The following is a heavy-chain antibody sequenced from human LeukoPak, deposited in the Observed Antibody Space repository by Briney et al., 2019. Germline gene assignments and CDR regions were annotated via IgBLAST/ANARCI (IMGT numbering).Heavy chain of an antibody. D-gene: IGHD2-15*01. V-gene: IGHV3-15*01. CDR1: GFTFSNAW. CDR3: TTVGGYYYYYGMDV. Sequence: PGGSLRLSCAASGFTFSNAWMSWVRQAPGRGLEWVGGFKSKTDGGTTDYAAPVKGRFTISRDDSKNTLYLQMNSLKTEDTAVYYCTTVGGYYYYYGMDVWGQGTTVTVSS. J-gene: IGHJ6*02. CDR2: FKSKTDGGTT.